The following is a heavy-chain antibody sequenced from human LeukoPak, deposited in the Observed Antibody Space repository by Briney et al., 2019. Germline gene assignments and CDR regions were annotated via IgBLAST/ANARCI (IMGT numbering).Heavy chain of an antibody. Sequence: GGSLRLSCAASGFTFDDYAMHWVRQAPGKGLEWVSLISWDGGSTYYADSVKGRFTISRDNSKNSLYLQMNSLRAEDTALYYCAKTMVRGVTLTVYFDYWGQGTLVTVSS. CDR3: AKTMVRGVTLTVYFDY. CDR2: ISWDGGST. D-gene: IGHD3-10*01. CDR1: GFTFDDYA. J-gene: IGHJ4*02. V-gene: IGHV3-43D*03.